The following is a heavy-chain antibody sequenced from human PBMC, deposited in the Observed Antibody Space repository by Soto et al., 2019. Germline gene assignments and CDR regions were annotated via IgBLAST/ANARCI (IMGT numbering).Heavy chain of an antibody. CDR1: GGSISSSSYY. J-gene: IGHJ4*02. D-gene: IGHD2-2*02. CDR3: ARRGVRKCSSTSCHIA. V-gene: IGHV4-39*01. Sequence: SETLSLTCTVSGGSISSSSYYWGWIRQPPGKGLEWIGSIYYSGSTYYNPSLKSRVTISVDTSKNQFSLKLSSVTAADTAVYYCARRGVRKCSSTSCHIAWGQGTLVTVSS. CDR2: IYYSGST.